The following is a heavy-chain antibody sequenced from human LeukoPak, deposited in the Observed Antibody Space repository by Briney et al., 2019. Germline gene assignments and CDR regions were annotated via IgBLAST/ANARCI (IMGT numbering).Heavy chain of an antibody. V-gene: IGHV3-23*01. J-gene: IGHJ3*01. Sequence: GGSLRLSCAASRFTFSSYWMSWVRQAPGKGLEWVSDISGSGTSTHYADSVKGRFTISRDNSKKTLNLQMNSLTAEDTAVYYCAKVDSSERSGIWTAFDVWGRGTMVTVSS. CDR3: AKVDSSERSGIWTAFDV. D-gene: IGHD3-3*01. CDR2: ISGSGTST. CDR1: RFTFSSYW.